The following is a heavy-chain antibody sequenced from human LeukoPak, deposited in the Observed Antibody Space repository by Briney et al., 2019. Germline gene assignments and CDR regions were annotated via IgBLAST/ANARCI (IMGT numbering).Heavy chain of an antibody. CDR3: ARKGFWSGYFSPFDY. J-gene: IGHJ4*02. CDR2: IISPSTTI. D-gene: IGHD3-3*01. Sequence: PGGSLRLSCAASGFSLRAYTMNWVRQAPGMGLEWISYIISPSTTIYYADSVEGRFTISRDNAKNSLYLQMDSLRAEDTAVYYCARKGFWSGYFSPFDYWGQGTLVTVSS. V-gene: IGHV3-48*01. CDR1: GFSLRAYT.